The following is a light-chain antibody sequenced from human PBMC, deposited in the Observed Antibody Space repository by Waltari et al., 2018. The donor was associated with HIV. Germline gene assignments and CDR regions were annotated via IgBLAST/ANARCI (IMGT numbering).Light chain of an antibody. J-gene: IGKJ2*01. V-gene: IGKV1-9*01. Sequence: DIHLTQSPAYLSASVGARVTFTCRASEGISRFLAWYQQNPGKAPKLLMYTVSTLQSGVPSRFSGSGSGTEFTLTVTSLQPEDFATYYCQQFKSYPFTFGQGTKLEIK. CDR3: QQFKSYPFT. CDR2: TVS. CDR1: EGISRF.